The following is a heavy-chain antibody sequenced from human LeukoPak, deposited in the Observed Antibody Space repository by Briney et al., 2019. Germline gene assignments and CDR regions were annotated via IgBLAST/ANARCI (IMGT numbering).Heavy chain of an antibody. CDR3: AKGTWEVTTWDY. V-gene: IGHV3-13*01. CDR2: IGTAGDI. D-gene: IGHD4-17*01. Sequence: PGGSLRLSCAASGFTFSSYDMHWVRQATGKGLEWVSGIGTAGDIYYPGSVKGRFTISRENAKKSLYLQMNSLRAGDTAVYYCAKGTWEVTTWDYWGQGTLVTVSS. J-gene: IGHJ4*02. CDR1: GFTFSSYD.